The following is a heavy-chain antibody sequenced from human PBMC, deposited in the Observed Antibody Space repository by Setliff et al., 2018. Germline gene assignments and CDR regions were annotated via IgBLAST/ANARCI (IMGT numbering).Heavy chain of an antibody. J-gene: IGHJ4*02. CDR2: IYYSGST. CDR3: ARDTDGPPYFDY. V-gene: IGHV4-61*08. Sequence: PSETLSLTCTVSGGSISSGDYYWSWIRQPPGKGLEWIGYIYYSGSTNYNPSLKSRVTISVGTSKNQFSLKLNSVTAADTAVYYCARDTDGPPYFDYWGQGTLVTVSS. CDR1: GGSISSGDYY. D-gene: IGHD2-8*02.